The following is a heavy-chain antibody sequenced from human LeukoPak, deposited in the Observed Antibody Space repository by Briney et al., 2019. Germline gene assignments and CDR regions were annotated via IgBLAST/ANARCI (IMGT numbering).Heavy chain of an antibody. D-gene: IGHD3-22*01. CDR1: GFTFSSYG. V-gene: IGHV3-33*01. Sequence: GGSLRLSCAASGFTFSSYGMHWVRQAPGKGLEWVAVIWYDGSNKYYADSVEGRFTISRDNSKNTLYLQMNSLRAEDTAVYYCARERYYYDSSGYYGYWGQGTLVTVSS. CDR3: ARERYYYDSSGYYGY. J-gene: IGHJ4*02. CDR2: IWYDGSNK.